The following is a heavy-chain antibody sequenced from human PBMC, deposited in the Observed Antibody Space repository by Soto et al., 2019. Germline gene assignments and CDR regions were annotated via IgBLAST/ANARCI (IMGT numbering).Heavy chain of an antibody. J-gene: IGHJ3*02. V-gene: IGHV4-31*03. CDR1: GGSVSSGAYC. CDR2: IYYSGST. CDR3: ARARLRAVYAFDI. Sequence: SETLPLTCTVSGGSVSSGAYCWTWIRQRPGKGLEWIGYIYYSGSTYYSPSLKSRLSISLDTSKNQFSLRLSSVTAADTAMYYCARARLRAVYAFDIWGQGTMVTVSS. D-gene: IGHD5-12*01.